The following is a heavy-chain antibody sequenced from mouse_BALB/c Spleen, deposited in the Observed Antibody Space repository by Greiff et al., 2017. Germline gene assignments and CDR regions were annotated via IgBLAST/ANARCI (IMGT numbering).Heavy chain of an antibody. CDR2: ISSGGGST. D-gene: IGHD1-1*01. J-gene: IGHJ3*01. CDR1: GFAFSSYD. Sequence: EVKLVESGGGLVKPGGSLKLSCAASGFAFSSYDMSWVRQTPEKRLEWVAYISSGGGSTYYPDTVKGRFTISRDNAKNTLYLQMSSLKSEDTAMYYCARHPTVVGRFAYWGQGTLVTVSA. V-gene: IGHV5-12-1*01. CDR3: ARHPTVVGRFAY.